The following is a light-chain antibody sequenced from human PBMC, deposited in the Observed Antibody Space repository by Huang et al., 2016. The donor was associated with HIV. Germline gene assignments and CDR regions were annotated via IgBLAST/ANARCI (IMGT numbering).Light chain of an antibody. J-gene: IGKJ3*01. CDR3: QQRSNWRRFT. V-gene: IGKV3-11*01. CDR1: QSVSSY. CDR2: DAS. Sequence: EIVLTQSPATLSLSPEERATLSCRASQSVSSYLAWYQQKPGQAPRLLIYDASNRATGIPARFSGSGSGTDFTLTISSLEPEDFAIYYCQQRSNWRRFTFGPGTKVDIK.